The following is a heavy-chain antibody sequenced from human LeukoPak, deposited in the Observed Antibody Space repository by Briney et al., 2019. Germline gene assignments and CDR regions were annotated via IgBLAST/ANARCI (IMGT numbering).Heavy chain of an antibody. V-gene: IGHV1-46*01. CDR2: IHPSGGST. CDR1: GYTFTSYY. J-gene: IGHJ4*02. D-gene: IGHD3-22*01. CDR3: ARGGFYYDSSGYYFGY. Sequence: ASVNVSFKASGYTFTSYYMHWLRQAPGQGLEWMGIIHPSGGSTSNARKFYGRLTMTSDTYPNTVYMEPSSLTAEGTAVYYCARGGFYYDSSGYYFGYWGQGTLVTVS.